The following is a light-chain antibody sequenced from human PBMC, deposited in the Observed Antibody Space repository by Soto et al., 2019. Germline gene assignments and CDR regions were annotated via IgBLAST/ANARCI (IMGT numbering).Light chain of an antibody. CDR1: QSSTNW. J-gene: IGKJ1*01. Sequence: DIQMTQSPSTLSASIGDRVTITCRASQSSTNWLAWYQQKPGKAPKLLIYDAPSLESGVPSRFSGSGSGTEFTLTISSLQPDDFATYYCQQYLGAFGQGTKVDIK. CDR3: QQYLGA. V-gene: IGKV1-5*01. CDR2: DAP.